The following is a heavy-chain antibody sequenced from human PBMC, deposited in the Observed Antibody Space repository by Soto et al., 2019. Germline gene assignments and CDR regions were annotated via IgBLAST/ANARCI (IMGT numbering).Heavy chain of an antibody. CDR2: IIPIFGTA. J-gene: IGHJ6*02. D-gene: IGHD6-6*01. V-gene: IGHV1-69*06. CDR1: GGTFSSYA. CDR3: ARGGRLRGAARPGGSETPSWYYGMDV. Sequence: ASVKVSCKASGGTFSSYAISWLRQSPGQGLEWMGGIIPIFGTANYAQKFRGRVTITADKSTSTAYMELSSLRSEDTAVYYCARGGRLRGAARPGGSETPSWYYGMDVWGQGTTVTVSS.